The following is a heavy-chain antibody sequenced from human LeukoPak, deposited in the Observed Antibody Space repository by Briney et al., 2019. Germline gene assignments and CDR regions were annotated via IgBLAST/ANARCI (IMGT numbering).Heavy chain of an antibody. CDR3: AKFGRYSSSWFDY. CDR1: GFTFSSYG. D-gene: IGHD6-13*01. Sequence: PGGSLRLSCASSGFTFSSYGMHWVRPAPGKGLEWVAFIRYDGSNKYYADSVKGRFTIYRDNSMNTLYLQMNSLRAEDTAVYYCAKFGRYSSSWFDYWGQGTLVTVSS. V-gene: IGHV3-30*02. J-gene: IGHJ4*02. CDR2: IRYDGSNK.